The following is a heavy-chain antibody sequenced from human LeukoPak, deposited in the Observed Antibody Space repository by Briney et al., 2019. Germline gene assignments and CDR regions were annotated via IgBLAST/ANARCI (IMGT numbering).Heavy chain of an antibody. CDR3: ARHEILEWLLYRPYNWFDP. CDR2: IYYSGST. J-gene: IGHJ5*02. Sequence: PSGSLSLTCTVSGGSITSSSYYWGWIRQPPGKGLEWIGSIYYSGSTYYNPSLKSRVTISVDTSKNQFSLKLSSVTAADTAVYYCARHEILEWLLYRPYNWFDPWGQGTLVTVSS. V-gene: IGHV4-39*01. CDR1: GGSITSSSYY. D-gene: IGHD3-3*01.